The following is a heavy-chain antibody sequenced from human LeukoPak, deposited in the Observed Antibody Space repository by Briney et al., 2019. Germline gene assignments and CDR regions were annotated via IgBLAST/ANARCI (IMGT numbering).Heavy chain of an antibody. CDR3: ARGRVAYSAYYFDY. CDR2: IYYTGNT. J-gene: IGHJ4*02. V-gene: IGHV4-59*01. CDR1: GDSITNYF. Sequence: SETLSLTCTVSGDSITNYFWSRIRQPPGKGLERIGYIYYTGNTNYKPSIKSRVTISVDTSTDQLSLRLRSVTAADTAVYYCARGRVAYSAYYFDYWGRGTLVTVSS. D-gene: IGHD2-15*01.